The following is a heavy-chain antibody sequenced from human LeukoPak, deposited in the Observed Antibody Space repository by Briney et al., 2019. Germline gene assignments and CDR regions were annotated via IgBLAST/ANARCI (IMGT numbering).Heavy chain of an antibody. Sequence: ASVKVSCKASGYTFTSYGISWVRQAPGQGLEWMGWISAYNGNTNYAQKLQGRVTTTTDTSTSTAYMELRSLRSDDTAVYYCARDSGGYSYGEFDYWGQGTLVTVSS. CDR3: ARDSGGYSYGEFDY. D-gene: IGHD5-18*01. CDR2: ISAYNGNT. CDR1: GYTFTSYG. V-gene: IGHV1-18*01. J-gene: IGHJ4*02.